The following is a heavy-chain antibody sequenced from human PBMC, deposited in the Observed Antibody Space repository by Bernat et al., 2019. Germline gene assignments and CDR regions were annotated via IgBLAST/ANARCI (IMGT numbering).Heavy chain of an antibody. J-gene: IGHJ6*03. CDR3: ASASRCGFRYREWGAHYYMDV. Sequence: QVQLQESGPGLVKPSQTLSLTCTVSGGSISSGGYYWSWIRQPPGKGLEWIGYIYNSGSTYYNPSLKSRVTISVDTSKNQFSLKLSSVTAADTAVYYCASASRCGFRYREWGAHYYMDVWGQGTTVTVSS. V-gene: IGHV4-31*03. CDR2: IYNSGST. D-gene: IGHD1-14*01. CDR1: GGSISSGGYY.